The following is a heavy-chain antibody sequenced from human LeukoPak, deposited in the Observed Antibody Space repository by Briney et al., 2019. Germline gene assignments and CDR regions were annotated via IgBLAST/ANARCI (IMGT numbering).Heavy chain of an antibody. CDR3: AREARAYCSSTSCYTEYAFDI. J-gene: IGHJ3*02. V-gene: IGHV4-30-4*08. Sequence: PSETLSLTCTVSGGSISSGDYYWSWIRQPPGKGLEWIGYIYYSGSTYYNPSLKSRVTISVDTSKNQFSLKLSSVTAADTAVYYCAREARAYCSSTSCYTEYAFDIWGQGTMVTVSS. CDR1: GGSISSGDYY. D-gene: IGHD2-2*02. CDR2: IYYSGST.